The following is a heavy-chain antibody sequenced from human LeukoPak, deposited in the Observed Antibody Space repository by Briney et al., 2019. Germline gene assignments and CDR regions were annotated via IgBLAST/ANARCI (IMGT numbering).Heavy chain of an antibody. CDR3: VGGGTMIRGVIEY. V-gene: IGHV3-23*01. J-gene: IGHJ4*02. CDR2: ISGTGDST. D-gene: IGHD3-10*01. Sequence: ASLRLSGTASGFTFSSYVMHWVRQAPGKGLEWVSAISGTGDSTYYADSVKGRFTISRDNSKNTLYLQMNSLRAEDTAVYYGVGGGTMIRGVIEYWGQGTLVTVSS. CDR1: GFTFSSYV.